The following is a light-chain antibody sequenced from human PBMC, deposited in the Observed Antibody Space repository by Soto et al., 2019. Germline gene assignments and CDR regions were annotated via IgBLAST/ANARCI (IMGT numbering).Light chain of an antibody. CDR1: QGINNY. J-gene: IGKJ4*01. V-gene: IGKV1-9*01. CDR3: QQLKSYPLT. CDR2: APS. Sequence: DIQLTQSPSFLSASVGDRVTITCRASQGINNYLAWYQQKPGKAPNFLIYAPSTLQSGVPSRFSSSGSGTEFTLTISSLQPEDFATYYCQQLKSYPLTFGGGTKVEIK.